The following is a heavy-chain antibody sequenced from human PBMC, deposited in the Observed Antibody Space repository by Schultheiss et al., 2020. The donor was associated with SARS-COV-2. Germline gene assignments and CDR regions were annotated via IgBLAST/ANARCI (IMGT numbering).Heavy chain of an antibody. V-gene: IGHV4-31*01. CDR2: IYYSGST. D-gene: IGHD3-3*01. CDR3: ARGKLGYDFWSGFWFDP. Sequence: LRLSCTVSGGSVSSGSYYWSWIRQHPGKGLEWIGYIYYSGSTYYNPSLKSLVTISVDTSKNQFSLKLSSVTAADTAVYYCARGKLGYDFWSGFWFDPWGQGTLVTVSS. J-gene: IGHJ5*02. CDR1: GGSVSSGSYY.